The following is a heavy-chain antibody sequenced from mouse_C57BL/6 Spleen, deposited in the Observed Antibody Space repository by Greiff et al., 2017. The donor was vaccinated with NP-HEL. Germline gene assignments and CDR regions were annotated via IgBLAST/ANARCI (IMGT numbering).Heavy chain of an antibody. CDR3: ARRYGSPWYFDV. D-gene: IGHD1-1*01. Sequence: VQLQQPGAELVMPGASVKLSCKASGYTFTSYWMHWVKQRPGQGLEWIGEIDPSDSYTNYNQKFKGKSTLTVDKSSSTAYMQLSSLTSEDSAVYYCARRYGSPWYFDVWGTGPTVTVSS. CDR1: GYTFTSYW. J-gene: IGHJ1*03. CDR2: IDPSDSYT. V-gene: IGHV1-69*01.